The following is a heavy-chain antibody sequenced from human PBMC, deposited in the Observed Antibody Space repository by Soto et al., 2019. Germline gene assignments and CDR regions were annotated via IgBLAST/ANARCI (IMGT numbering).Heavy chain of an antibody. CDR3: ARSYLDYYDSSGPSRANWFDP. D-gene: IGHD3-22*01. CDR1: GYTFTSYY. J-gene: IGHJ5*02. V-gene: IGHV1-46*01. CDR2: INPSGGST. Sequence: ASVKVSCKASGYTFTSYYMHWVRQAPGQGLEWMGIINPSGGSTSYAQKFQGRVTMTRDTSTSTVYMELSSLRSEDTAVYYCARSYLDYYDSSGPSRANWFDPWGQGTLVTVSS.